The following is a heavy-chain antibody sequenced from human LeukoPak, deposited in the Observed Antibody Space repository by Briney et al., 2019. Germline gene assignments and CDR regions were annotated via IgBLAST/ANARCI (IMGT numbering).Heavy chain of an antibody. CDR1: GFTFSSYG. D-gene: IGHD1-7*01. CDR3: ARGFGTTIFDY. J-gene: IGHJ4*02. V-gene: IGHV3-33*01. CDR2: IWYDGSNK. Sequence: GRSLRLSCAASGFTFSSYGMHWVRQAPGKGLEWVAVIWYDGSNKYYADSVKGRFTISRDNSKNTLYLQMNSLRAEDTAVYYCARGFGTTIFDYWGQGTLVTVSS.